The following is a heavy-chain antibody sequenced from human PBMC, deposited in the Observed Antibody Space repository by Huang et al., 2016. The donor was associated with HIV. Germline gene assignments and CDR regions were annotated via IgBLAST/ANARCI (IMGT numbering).Heavy chain of an antibody. CDR3: ARGGPVGYFNL. CDR1: GFLFTTFT. CDR2: ISGRGSSR. J-gene: IGHJ4*03. Sequence: EVQLEESGGALVKPGGSLRLSCAATGFLFTTFTMHWVRQAPGKGLEWVYSISGRGSSRYYADAVKGRFTIARDNTKKSLYLQMSSLSVDDTAFYFCARGGPVGYFNLWGHGTLVSVSS. V-gene: IGHV3-21*01. D-gene: IGHD2-15*01.